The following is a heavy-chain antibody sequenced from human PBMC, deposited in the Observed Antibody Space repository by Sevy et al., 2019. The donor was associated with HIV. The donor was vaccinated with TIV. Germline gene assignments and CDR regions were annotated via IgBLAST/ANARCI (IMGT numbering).Heavy chain of an antibody. J-gene: IGHJ4*02. Sequence: SETLSLTCTVSGGSMTSYYWNWIRQPPGKGLEWIGYIYYSGSTNYNPSLKSQVTMSVGTSKNRLSLTLISVTAADTAAYHCARSVGTGNYFDYWGQGALVTVSS. D-gene: IGHD2-21*02. CDR3: ARSVGTGNYFDY. CDR2: IYYSGST. CDR1: GGSMTSYY. V-gene: IGHV4-59*13.